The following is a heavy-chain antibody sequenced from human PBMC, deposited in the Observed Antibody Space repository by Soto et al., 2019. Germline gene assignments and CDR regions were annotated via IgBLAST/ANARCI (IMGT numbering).Heavy chain of an antibody. V-gene: IGHV3-15*01. D-gene: IGHD6-19*01. J-gene: IGHJ3*02. CDR3: TTDLTSGWYENDAFDI. CDR2: IKSKTDGGTT. Sequence: LRLSCAASGFTFSNAWMSWVRQAPGKGLEWVGRIKSKTDGGTTDYAAPVKGRFTISRDDSKNTLYLQMNSLKTEDTAVYYCTTDLTSGWYENDAFDIWGQGTMVTVSS. CDR1: GFTFSNAW.